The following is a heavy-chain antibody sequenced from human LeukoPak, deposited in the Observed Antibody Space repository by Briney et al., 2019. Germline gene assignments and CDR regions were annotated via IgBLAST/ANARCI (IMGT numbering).Heavy chain of an antibody. Sequence: GGSLRLSCVASGFNFRNYGMTWVRQAPGKGLEWVAAVSDDGDKTYYGDSVTGRFTVSRDNSKNTLYLQMSSLRAEDTAVYYCAGRTYYFDYWGQGTLVTVSS. CDR1: GFNFRNYG. V-gene: IGHV3-23*01. D-gene: IGHD3-16*01. CDR2: VSDDGDKT. CDR3: AGRTYYFDY. J-gene: IGHJ4*02.